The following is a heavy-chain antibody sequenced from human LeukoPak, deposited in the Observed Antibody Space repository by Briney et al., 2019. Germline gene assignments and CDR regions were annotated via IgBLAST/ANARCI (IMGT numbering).Heavy chain of an antibody. CDR3: ARRHSEYYYDSSGYGFDY. CDR1: GYTFTSYG. V-gene: IGHV1-18*01. J-gene: IGHJ4*02. D-gene: IGHD3-22*01. Sequence: ASVKVSCKASGYTFTSYGISWVRQAPGQGLEWMGWISAYNGNTNYAQKLQGRVTMTTDTSTSTAYMELRSLRSDDTAVYYCARRHSEYYYDSSGYGFDYWGQGTLVTVSS. CDR2: ISAYNGNT.